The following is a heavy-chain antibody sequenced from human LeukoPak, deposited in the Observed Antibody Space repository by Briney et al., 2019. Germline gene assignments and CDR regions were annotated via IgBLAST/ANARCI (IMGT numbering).Heavy chain of an antibody. CDR3: ARDRPHNWFDP. V-gene: IGHV3-9*01. J-gene: IGHJ5*02. CDR2: ISWNSGSI. CDR1: GFTFDDYD. Sequence: GGSLRLSCAASGFTFDDYDVHWVRQAPGKGLEWVSGISWNSGSIGYADSVKGRFTISRDNAKNTLYLQMNSLRAEDTAVYYCARDRPHNWFDPWGQGTLVTVSS. D-gene: IGHD6-6*01.